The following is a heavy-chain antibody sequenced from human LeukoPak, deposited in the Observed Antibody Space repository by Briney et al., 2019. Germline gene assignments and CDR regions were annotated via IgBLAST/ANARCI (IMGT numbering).Heavy chain of an antibody. Sequence: SETLSLTCTVSGGSISNYYRSWIRQPAGKGLEWIGRIYTSGTTNYNPSLKSRLTMSVDTSKNQFSLRLSSVTAADTAVYYCARESITMVRGVTVDYYYYYMDVWGKGTTVTLSS. D-gene: IGHD3-10*01. J-gene: IGHJ6*03. V-gene: IGHV4-4*07. CDR2: IYTSGTT. CDR1: GGSISNYY. CDR3: ARESITMVRGVTVDYYYYYMDV.